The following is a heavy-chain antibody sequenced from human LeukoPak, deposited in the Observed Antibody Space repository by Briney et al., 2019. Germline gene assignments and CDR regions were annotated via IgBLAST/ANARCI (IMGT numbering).Heavy chain of an antibody. V-gene: IGHV4-4*02. CDR3: ARGGGWNYYFDY. D-gene: IGHD6-19*01. Sequence: SETLSLTRAVSGVSISSNNWWNWVRQPPGKGLEWIGEIYHSGSTNYNPSLKSRVTISVDTSKNQFSLKLSSVTAADTAVYYCARGGGWNYYFDYWGQGTLVTVSS. CDR1: GVSISSNNW. J-gene: IGHJ4*02. CDR2: IYHSGST.